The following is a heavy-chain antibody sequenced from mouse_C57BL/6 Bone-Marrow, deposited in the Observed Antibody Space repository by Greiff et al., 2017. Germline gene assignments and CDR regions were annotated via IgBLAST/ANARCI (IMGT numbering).Heavy chain of an antibody. CDR3: ARPRRIMDY. Sequence: VQLQQSGPVLVKPGASVKMSCKASGYTFTDYYMNWVKQSHGMSLEWIGVINPYNGGTSYNQKFKGKATLTVDKSSSTAYMELNSLTSEDSAVYYCARPRRIMDYWGQGTSVTVSS. V-gene: IGHV1-19*01. D-gene: IGHD5-2*01. J-gene: IGHJ4*01. CDR1: GYTFTDYY. CDR2: INPYNGGT.